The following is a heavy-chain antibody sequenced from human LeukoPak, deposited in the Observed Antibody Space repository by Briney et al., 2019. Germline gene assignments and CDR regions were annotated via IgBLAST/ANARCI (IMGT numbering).Heavy chain of an antibody. J-gene: IGHJ3*02. CDR2: ISSSSSYI. D-gene: IGHD3-22*01. CDR3: AREGGYDGDAFDI. V-gene: IGHV3-21*01. CDR1: GFTFSSYS. Sequence: PGGSLRLSCAASGFTFSSYSMNWVRQAPGRGLEWVSSISSSSSYIYYADSVKGRFTISRDNAKNSLYLQMNSLRAEDTAVYYCAREGGYDGDAFDIWGQGTMVTVSS.